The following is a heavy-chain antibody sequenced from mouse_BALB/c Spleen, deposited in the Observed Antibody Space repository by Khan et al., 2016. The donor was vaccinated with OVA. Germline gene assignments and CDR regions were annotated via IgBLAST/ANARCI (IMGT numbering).Heavy chain of an antibody. CDR2: ILPGSNIT. D-gene: IGHD1-1*01. J-gene: IGHJ2*01. V-gene: IGHV1-9*01. CDR1: GFTFSNYW. CDR3: SLYGSRGDY. Sequence: QVQLQQSGAELMKPGASVKISCKATGFTFSNYWIEWIKQRPGHGLEWIGQILPGSNITNYNEKFKGKATFTTETSSNTAYMQLSSLTFEDSAVYYCSLYGSRGDYWGQGTTVTVSS.